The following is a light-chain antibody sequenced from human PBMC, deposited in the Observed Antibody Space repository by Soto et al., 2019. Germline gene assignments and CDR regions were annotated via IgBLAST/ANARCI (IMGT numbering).Light chain of an antibody. CDR1: QSVNSN. Sequence: EVVLTQSPGTLSLSPGARATLSCRASQSVNSNLAWYQQKLGQAPSVLIYGASTRATGIPARFSGSGSGTEGTLTISSLQSEDCALYDCQEYNTWPWTFGQGTKVDIK. CDR2: GAS. V-gene: IGKV3-15*01. CDR3: QEYNTWPWT. J-gene: IGKJ1*01.